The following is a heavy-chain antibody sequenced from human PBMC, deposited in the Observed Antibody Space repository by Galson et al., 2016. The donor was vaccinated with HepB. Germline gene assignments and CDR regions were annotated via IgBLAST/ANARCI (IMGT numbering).Heavy chain of an antibody. V-gene: IGHV3-23*01. CDR2: ISGSGGTT. D-gene: IGHD2-15*01. CDR3: AKGAYSLPENFQH. J-gene: IGHJ1*01. Sequence: SLRLSCAASGFTFSSYAMNWVRQPPGKGLAWVSSISGSGGTTYYADSLKGRFTISRDNSKSTLYLQMNSLRAEDTAVYYCAKGAYSLPENFQHWGQGTLVTVSP. CDR1: GFTFSSYA.